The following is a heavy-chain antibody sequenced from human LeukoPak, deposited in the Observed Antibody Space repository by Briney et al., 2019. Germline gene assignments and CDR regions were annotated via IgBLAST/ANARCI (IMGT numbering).Heavy chain of an antibody. V-gene: IGHV3-7*01. CDR2: IKQDGSEK. J-gene: IGHJ6*03. D-gene: IGHD7-27*01. Sequence: GGSLRLSCAASGFTFSSYWMSWVRQAPGKGLEWVANIKQDGSEKYYVDSVKGRFTISRDNAKNSLYLQMNSLRAEDTAVYYCARLRISSLGYYYYYMDVWGKGTTVTVSS. CDR1: GFTFSSYW. CDR3: ARLRISSLGYYYYYMDV.